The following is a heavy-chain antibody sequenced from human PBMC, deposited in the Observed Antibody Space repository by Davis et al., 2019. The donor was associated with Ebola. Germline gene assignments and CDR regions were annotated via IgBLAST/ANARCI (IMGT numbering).Heavy chain of an antibody. CDR1: GFTFSSYA. J-gene: IGHJ6*02. Sequence: GGSLRLSCAASGFTFSSYAMHWVRQAPGKGLEWVAVISYDGSNKYYADSVKGRFTISRDNSKNTLYLQMNSLRAEDTAVYYCARGDTAMHYYYGMDVWGQGTTVTVSS. V-gene: IGHV3-30-3*01. CDR2: ISYDGSNK. D-gene: IGHD5-18*01. CDR3: ARGDTAMHYYYGMDV.